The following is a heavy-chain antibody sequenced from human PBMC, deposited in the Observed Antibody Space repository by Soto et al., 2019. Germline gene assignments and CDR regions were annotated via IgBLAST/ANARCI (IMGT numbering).Heavy chain of an antibody. V-gene: IGHV3-23*01. J-gene: IGHJ6*03. CDR1: GFTFSSYA. CDR3: AKARYGSYYYYMDV. D-gene: IGHD4-17*01. Sequence: GGSLRLSCAASGFTFSSYAMSWVRQAPGKGLEWVSAISGSGGSTYYADSVKGRFTISRDNSKNTLYLQMNSLRAEDTAVYYCAKARYGSYYYYMDVWGKGTTVTVSS. CDR2: ISGSGGST.